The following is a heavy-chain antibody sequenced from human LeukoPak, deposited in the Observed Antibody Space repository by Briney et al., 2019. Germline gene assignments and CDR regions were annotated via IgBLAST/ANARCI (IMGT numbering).Heavy chain of an antibody. J-gene: IGHJ4*02. CDR2: IYPGDSAT. Sequence: GESLKISCKGSGCSFTSYWIGWVRQMPGKGLEWMGIIYPGDSATRYSPSFQGQVTISAAKSISTAYLQWSSLKASDTAMYYCARQGLIAAPDYWGQGTLVTVSS. CDR1: GCSFTSYW. V-gene: IGHV5-51*01. D-gene: IGHD6-6*01. CDR3: ARQGLIAAPDY.